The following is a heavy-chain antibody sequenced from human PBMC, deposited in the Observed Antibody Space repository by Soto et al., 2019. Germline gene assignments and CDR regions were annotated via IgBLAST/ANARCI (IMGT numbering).Heavy chain of an antibody. CDR1: VGSCSSYY. D-gene: IGHD5-12*01. V-gene: IGHV4-34*01. J-gene: IGHJ5*02. Sequence: NPSETLSLTCDVYVGSCSSYYWNWIRQPPGKGLEWLGEINRSGSTNYNPSLEGRATISLDTSKTQFSLKLTSMTAADTAVYYCARGEGRLVGTWFDPWGQGTLVTVSS. CDR2: INRSGST. CDR3: ARGEGRLVGTWFDP.